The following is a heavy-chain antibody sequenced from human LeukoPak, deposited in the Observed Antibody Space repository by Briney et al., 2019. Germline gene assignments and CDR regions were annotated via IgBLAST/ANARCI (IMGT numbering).Heavy chain of an antibody. V-gene: IGHV3-21*01. CDR2: ISSSSSYI. J-gene: IGHJ6*02. CDR1: GFTFSSYS. CDR3: ARDLFSQLTNYYGMDV. D-gene: IGHD6-6*01. Sequence: GGSLRLSCAASGFTFSSYSMNWVRQAPGKGLEWVSSISSSSSYIYYAGSVKGRFTISRDNAKNSLYLQMNSLRAEDTAVYYCARDLFSQLTNYYGMDVWGQGTTVTVPS.